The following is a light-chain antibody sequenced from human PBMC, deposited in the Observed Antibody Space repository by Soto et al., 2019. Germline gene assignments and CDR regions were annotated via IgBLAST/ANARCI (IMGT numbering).Light chain of an antibody. CDR1: SSDVGGYNY. Sequence: QSVLTQPASVSGSPGQSITISCTGTSSDVGGYNYVSWSQRHPGKAPQLMIYEVSNRPSGVSNRFSGSKSGNTASLTISGLQAEDEADYYCSSYTSSNTYVFGTGTKVTVL. CDR3: SSYTSSNTYV. J-gene: IGLJ1*01. V-gene: IGLV2-14*01. CDR2: EVS.